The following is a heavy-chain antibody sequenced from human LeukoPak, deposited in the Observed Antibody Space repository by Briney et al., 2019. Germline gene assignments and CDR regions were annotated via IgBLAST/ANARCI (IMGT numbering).Heavy chain of an antibody. J-gene: IGHJ3*02. CDR1: GFTFSSYG. CDR3: ARTTVTPGSYDAFDI. D-gene: IGHD4-17*01. V-gene: IGHV3-33*08. CDR2: IWYGGSNK. Sequence: GRSLRLSCAASGFTFSSYGMHWVRQAPGKGLEWVAVIWYGGSNKYYADSVKGRFTISRDNSKNTLYLQMNSLRAEDTAVYYCARTTVTPGSYDAFDIWGQGTMVTVSS.